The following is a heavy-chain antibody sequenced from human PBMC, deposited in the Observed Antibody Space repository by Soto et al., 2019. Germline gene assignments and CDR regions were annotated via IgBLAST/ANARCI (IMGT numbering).Heavy chain of an antibody. D-gene: IGHD3-10*01. CDR3: ARAHFYSGPGNYYNLRFAP. J-gene: IGHJ5*02. CDR1: GCTVMAPGYS. V-gene: IGHV4-30-2*01. CDR2: IYHSGTT. Sequence: PSEPMPLTSGVSGCTVMAPGYSLRWLRQPPGGGLEWIGYIYHSGTTLYNPSLKTRLTISLDRSNNRFSLTLNSMTAADTAVYYCARAHFYSGPGNYYNLRFAPRVQGTQVTVSS.